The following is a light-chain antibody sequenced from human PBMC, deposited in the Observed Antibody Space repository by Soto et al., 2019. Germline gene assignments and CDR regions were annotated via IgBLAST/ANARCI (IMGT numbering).Light chain of an antibody. V-gene: IGKV1-12*01. CDR1: QDISNC. CDR2: AAS. CDR3: QQANSCPPT. Sequence: DIQMTQSPSSVSASLGDRVTITCRASQDISNCLAWYQQKPGKAPKLLIYAASSLQRAVPSRFSGSGSGTDFTLTIRSLQPEDFATYFCQQANSCPPTFGGGTKVEIK. J-gene: IGKJ4*01.